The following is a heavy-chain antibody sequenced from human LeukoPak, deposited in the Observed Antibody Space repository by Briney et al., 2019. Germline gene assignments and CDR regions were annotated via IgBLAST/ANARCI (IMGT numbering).Heavy chain of an antibody. CDR1: GFTFSSYS. J-gene: IGHJ4*02. D-gene: IGHD3-16*02. Sequence: PGGSLRLSCAASGFTFSSYSMNWVRQAPGKGLEWVSSISSSSSYIYYADSVKGRFTISRDNAKNSLYLQMNSPRAEDTAVYYCARGGVIGGEEFDYWGQGTLVTVSS. CDR3: ARGGVIGGEEFDY. CDR2: ISSSSSYI. V-gene: IGHV3-21*01.